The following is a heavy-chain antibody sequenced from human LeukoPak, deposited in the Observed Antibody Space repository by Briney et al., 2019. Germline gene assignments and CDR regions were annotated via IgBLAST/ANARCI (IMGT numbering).Heavy chain of an antibody. CDR3: ARDDSLLQFGC. CDR1: GYTFSNYW. Sequence: HSGGSLRLSCAASGYTFSNYWMHWVRQAPGKGLVWVSRITGDGSSTTYADSVKGRFTISRDNAKNTLYLQMNSLRAEDTAVCYCARDDSLLQFGCWGQGTLVTVSS. V-gene: IGHV3-74*01. CDR2: ITGDGSST. D-gene: IGHD5-24*01. J-gene: IGHJ4*02.